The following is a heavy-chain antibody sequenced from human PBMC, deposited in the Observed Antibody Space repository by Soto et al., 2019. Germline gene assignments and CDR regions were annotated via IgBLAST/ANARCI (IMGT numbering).Heavy chain of an antibody. CDR2: IYPGDPDT. Sequence: PGESLKISCKGSGYSFTSYWIGWVRQMPGKGLEWMGIIYPGDPDTRYSPSFQGQVTISADKSISTAYLQWSSLKASDTAMYYCARIPTVTTNYSYYMDVCGKGTTVTVSS. CDR3: ARIPTVTTNYSYYMDV. J-gene: IGHJ6*03. V-gene: IGHV5-51*01. D-gene: IGHD4-4*01. CDR1: GYSFTSYW.